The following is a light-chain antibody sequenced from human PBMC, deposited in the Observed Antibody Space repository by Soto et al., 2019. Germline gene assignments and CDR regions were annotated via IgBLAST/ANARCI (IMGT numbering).Light chain of an antibody. V-gene: IGKV1-5*01. CDR2: DAS. J-gene: IGKJ2*01. CDR3: QQYDSSSPT. Sequence: DIQMTQSPSTLSASVGDGVTITCRASQNISVWLAWYQQRPGKAPKFLIYDASSLETGVPSRFSGSGSGTEFTLAIRSLQPDDXATXYCQQYDSSSPTFGQGTKLEIK. CDR1: QNISVW.